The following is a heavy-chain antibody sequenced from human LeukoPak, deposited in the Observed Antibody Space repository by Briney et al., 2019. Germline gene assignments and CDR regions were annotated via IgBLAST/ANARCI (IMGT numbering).Heavy chain of an antibody. D-gene: IGHD5-12*01. V-gene: IGHV1-46*01. J-gene: IGHJ4*02. CDR1: GFTFSSYA. CDR2: INPSGGST. CDR3: ARRGDGYNLPNDY. Sequence: GGSLRLSCAASGFTFSSYAMHWVRQAPGQGLEWMGIINPSGGSTSYAQKFQGRFSMTRDTSTSTVYMELSSLRSEDTAVYYCARRGDGYNLPNDYWGQGTLVTVSS.